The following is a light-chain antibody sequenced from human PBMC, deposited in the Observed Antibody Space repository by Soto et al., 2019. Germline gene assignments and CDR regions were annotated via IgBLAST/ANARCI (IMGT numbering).Light chain of an antibody. V-gene: IGKV3-15*01. J-gene: IGKJ1*01. CDR1: QSVSSS. CDR2: GAS. CDR3: QQYNNWWT. Sequence: EIVMTQSPATLSVSPGERATLSCRASQSVSSSLAWYQQKPGQAPRLLIYGASARATGIPARFSGSRSETEFTLTISSLQSEDSAVYYCQQYNNWWTFGQGTKVEIK.